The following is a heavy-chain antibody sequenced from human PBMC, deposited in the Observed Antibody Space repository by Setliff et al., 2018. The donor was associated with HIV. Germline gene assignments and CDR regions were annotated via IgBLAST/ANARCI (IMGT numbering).Heavy chain of an antibody. CDR1: GGSSSGYY. V-gene: IGHV4-34*01. J-gene: IGHJ4*02. D-gene: IGHD3-10*01. CDR3: ATKAMIRGKPFDH. CDR2: INHSGKS. Sequence: SETLSLTCAVYGGSSSGYYWSWLRQPPKRGLEWIGEINHSGKSNFNPSLKSRLNISVDTSKNQLSLKLNSLTAADTAVYFCATKAMIRGKPFDHWGQGMLVTVSS.